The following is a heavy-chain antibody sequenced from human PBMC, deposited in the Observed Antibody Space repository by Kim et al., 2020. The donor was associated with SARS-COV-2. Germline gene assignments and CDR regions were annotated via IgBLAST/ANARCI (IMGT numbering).Heavy chain of an antibody. CDR2: ISYDGSNK. CDR1: GFTFSSYG. V-gene: IGHV3-30*18. CDR3: AKDPRPGPEIDY. Sequence: GGSLRLSCAASGFTFSSYGMHWVRQAPGKGLEWVAVISYDGSNKYYADSVKGRFTISRDNSKNTLYLQMNSLRAEDTAVYYCAKDPRPGPEIDYWGQGTLVTVSS. J-gene: IGHJ4*02.